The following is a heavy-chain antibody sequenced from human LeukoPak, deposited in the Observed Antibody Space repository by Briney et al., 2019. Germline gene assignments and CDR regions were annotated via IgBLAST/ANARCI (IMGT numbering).Heavy chain of an antibody. CDR2: IIPIFGTA. Sequence: SVKVSCKASGGTFSSYAISWVRQAPGQGLEWMGGIIPIFGTANYAQKFQGRVTITADESTSTAYMELSSLRSEDTAVYYCAIDMTRIVVGEFDYWGQGTVVTVSS. CDR3: AIDMTRIVVGEFDY. V-gene: IGHV1-69*01. D-gene: IGHD3-22*01. J-gene: IGHJ4*02. CDR1: GGTFSSYA.